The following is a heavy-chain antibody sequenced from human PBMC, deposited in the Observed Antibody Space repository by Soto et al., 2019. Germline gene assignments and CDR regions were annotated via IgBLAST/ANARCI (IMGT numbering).Heavy chain of an antibody. CDR2: IYPGDSDT. D-gene: IGHD6-6*01. Sequence: GESLKISCKGSGYSFTSYWIGWVRQMPGKGLEWMGIIYPGDSDTRYSPSFQGQVTISADKSISTAYLQWSSLKASDTAMYYCARPSHSIAARPGEYYYYGMDVWGQGTTVTVSS. CDR1: GYSFTSYW. J-gene: IGHJ6*02. V-gene: IGHV5-51*01. CDR3: ARPSHSIAARPGEYYYYGMDV.